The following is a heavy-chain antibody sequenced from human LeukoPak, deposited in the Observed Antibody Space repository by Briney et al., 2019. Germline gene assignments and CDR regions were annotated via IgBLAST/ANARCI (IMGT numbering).Heavy chain of an antibody. CDR1: GFTFSNYG. D-gene: IGHD6-13*01. Sequence: PGGSLRLSCAASGFTFSNYGMHWVRQAPGKGLEWVAVIWYDGSDKYYADSVKGRFTISRDNSKNTLYLQMNSLRAEDTAVYYCAREGFVVAAAGHVRSLHHWGQGTLVTVSS. CDR3: AREGFVVAAAGHVRSLHH. J-gene: IGHJ1*01. CDR2: IWYDGSDK. V-gene: IGHV3-33*01.